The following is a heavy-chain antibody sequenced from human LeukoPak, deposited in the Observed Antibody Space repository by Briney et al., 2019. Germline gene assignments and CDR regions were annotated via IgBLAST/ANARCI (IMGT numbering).Heavy chain of an antibody. D-gene: IGHD3-10*01. J-gene: IGHJ4*02. CDR1: GYTLTELS. V-gene: IGHV1-24*01. Sequence: ASVKVSCKVSGYTLTELSIHWVRQAPGKGLEWMGGFDPEDGETIYAQKFQDRVTMTEDTPTDTAYMELSSLISEDTAVYYCATGHYYYFDYWGQGTLVTVSS. CDR3: ATGHYYYFDY. CDR2: FDPEDGET.